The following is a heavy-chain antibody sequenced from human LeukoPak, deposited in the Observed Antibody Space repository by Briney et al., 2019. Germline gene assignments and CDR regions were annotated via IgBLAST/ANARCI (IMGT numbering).Heavy chain of an antibody. J-gene: IGHJ6*03. CDR2: ISAYNANT. V-gene: IGHV1-18*01. CDR3: ARSYHSTYYMDV. Sequence: ASVKVSCKASGYTFTSYGISWVRQAPRQGLEWMGWISAYNANTNYAQNLQGRVTMTTDTSTNTAYMELRSLRSDDTAVYYCARSYHSTYYMDVWGKGTTVTVSS. D-gene: IGHD3-22*01. CDR1: GYTFTSYG.